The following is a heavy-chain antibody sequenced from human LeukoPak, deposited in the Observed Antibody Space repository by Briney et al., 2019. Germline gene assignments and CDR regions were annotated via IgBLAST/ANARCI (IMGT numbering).Heavy chain of an antibody. D-gene: IGHD3-3*01. V-gene: IGHV3-23*01. CDR2: ISGSGGST. J-gene: IGHJ4*02. Sequence: GGSLRLSSAASGFTFSSYAMSWVRQAPGKGLEWVSAISGSGGSTYYADSVKGRFTISRDNSKNTLYLQMNSLRAEDTAVYYCAKGATFWSGFAHFDYWGQGTLVTVSS. CDR3: AKGATFWSGFAHFDY. CDR1: GFTFSSYA.